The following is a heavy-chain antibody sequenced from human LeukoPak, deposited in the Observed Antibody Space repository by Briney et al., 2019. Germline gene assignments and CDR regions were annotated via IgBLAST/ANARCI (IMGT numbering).Heavy chain of an antibody. V-gene: IGHV1-69*04. D-gene: IGHD4-23*01. CDR3: ARDKSPSNEASVSTVVVSYEYGMDV. CDR1: GGTFSSDG. Sequence: GASVKVSCKGSGGTFSSDGISWVRQAPGQGLQWMGRIVPILGIANYAQKFQGRVSITADKSTSTAYIEVRSLRSEDTAVYYCARDKSPSNEASVSTVVVSYEYGMDVWGQGTTVTVSS. CDR2: IVPILGIA. J-gene: IGHJ6*02.